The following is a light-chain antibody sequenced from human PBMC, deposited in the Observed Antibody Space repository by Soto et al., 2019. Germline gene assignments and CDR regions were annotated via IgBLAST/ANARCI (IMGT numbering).Light chain of an antibody. CDR3: QRYGSSPPHS. J-gene: IGKJ2*01. Sequence: EIVLTQSPGTLSLSPGEGATLSCRASQSIYNNYIAWYQQKPGQAPRLLISGAPSRATGIPDRFSGSGSGTDFTLTISRLESEDFAVYYCQRYGSSPPHSFGQGTKLEIK. CDR2: GAP. V-gene: IGKV3-20*01. CDR1: QSIYNNY.